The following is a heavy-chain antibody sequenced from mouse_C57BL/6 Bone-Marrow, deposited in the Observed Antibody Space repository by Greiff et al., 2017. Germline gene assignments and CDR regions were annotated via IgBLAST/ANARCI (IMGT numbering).Heavy chain of an antibody. CDR1: GYTFTSYW. V-gene: IGHV1-5*01. CDR3: TRRWPWYFDV. CDR2: IYPVNSDT. D-gene: IGHD1-1*02. J-gene: IGHJ1*03. Sequence: EVQLQQSGTVLARPGASVKMSCKTSGYTFTSYWMHWVKQRPGQGLDWIGAIYPVNSDTRYKQPFKGKAKLTAVTSASTAYMELSSLTNEDSAVYYCTRRWPWYFDVWGTGTTVTVSS.